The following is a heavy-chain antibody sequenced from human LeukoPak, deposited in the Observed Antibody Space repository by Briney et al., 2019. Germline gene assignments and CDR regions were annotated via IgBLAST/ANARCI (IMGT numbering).Heavy chain of an antibody. Sequence: GASVKVSCKASGYTFTSYGISWVRQAPGQGLEWMGWISAYNGNTNYAQKLQGRVTMTTDTSTSTAYMELGSLRSDDTAVYYCARADMHYDSSGYYYWGQGTLVTVSS. CDR1: GYTFTSYG. J-gene: IGHJ4*02. CDR3: ARADMHYDSSGYYY. CDR2: ISAYNGNT. D-gene: IGHD3-22*01. V-gene: IGHV1-18*01.